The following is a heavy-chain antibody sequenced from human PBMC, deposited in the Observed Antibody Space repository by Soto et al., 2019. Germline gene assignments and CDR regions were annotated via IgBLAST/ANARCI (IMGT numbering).Heavy chain of an antibody. CDR1: GGSFSGYY. J-gene: IGHJ4*02. CDR3: ARAGRRFGSGGRLIDY. CDR2: INHSGST. Sequence: PSETLSLTCAFYGGSFSGYYWSWIRQPPGKGLEWIGEINHSGSTNYNPSLKSRVTISVDTSKNQFSLKLSSVTAADTAVYYCARAGRRFGSGGRLIDYWGQGTLVTVSS. D-gene: IGHD3-10*01. V-gene: IGHV4-34*01.